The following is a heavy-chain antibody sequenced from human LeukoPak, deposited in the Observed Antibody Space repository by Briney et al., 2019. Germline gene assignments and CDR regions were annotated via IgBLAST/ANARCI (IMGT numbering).Heavy chain of an antibody. V-gene: IGHV3-9*01. D-gene: IGHD3-10*01. Sequence: GGSLRLSCAASGFTFDDYAMHWVRHAPGKGLEWVSGISWNSGSIGYADSVKGRFTISRDNAKNSLYLQMNSLRAEDTALYYCAKDSGGVILYWGQGTLVTVSS. CDR2: ISWNSGSI. CDR1: GFTFDDYA. CDR3: AKDSGGVILY. J-gene: IGHJ4*02.